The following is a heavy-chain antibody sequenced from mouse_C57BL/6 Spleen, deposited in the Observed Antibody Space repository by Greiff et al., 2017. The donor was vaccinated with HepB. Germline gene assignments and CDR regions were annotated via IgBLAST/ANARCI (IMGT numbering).Heavy chain of an antibody. CDR2: ISSGGDYI. CDR1: GFTFSSYA. CDR3: TSFYYWFAY. V-gene: IGHV5-9-1*02. J-gene: IGHJ3*01. D-gene: IGHD2-1*01. Sequence: DVLLVESGEGLVKPGGSLKLSCAASGFTFSSYAMSWVRQTPEKRLEWVAYISSGGDYIYYADNVQGRFTISRDNTRNTLYLQMSSLKSEDTDMYYCTSFYYWFAYWGQGTLVTVSA.